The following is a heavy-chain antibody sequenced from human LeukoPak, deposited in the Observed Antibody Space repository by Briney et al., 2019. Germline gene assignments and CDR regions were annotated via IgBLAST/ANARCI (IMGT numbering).Heavy chain of an antibody. V-gene: IGHV3-66*02. CDR2: IYSSDNT. D-gene: IGHD3-16*01. CDR3: AGRRVLDASFDY. Sequence: GGSLRLSCAASGFTVSGNYMSWVRQAPRKGLEWVSVIYSSDNTYYIDSVKGRFTISRDNSKNTLYLQMNSLKAEDTAVYYCAGRRVLDASFDYWGQGTLVTVSS. CDR1: GFTVSGNY. J-gene: IGHJ4*02.